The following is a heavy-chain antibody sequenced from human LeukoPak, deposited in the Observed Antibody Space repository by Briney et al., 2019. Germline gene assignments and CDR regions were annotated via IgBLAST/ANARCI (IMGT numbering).Heavy chain of an antibody. J-gene: IGHJ4*02. CDR1: GGSFSGYY. CDR2: INHSGST. D-gene: IGHD2-2*01. CDR3: ARGKYCSGTSCYGLDY. V-gene: IGHV4-34*01. Sequence: KPSETLSLTCAVYGGSFSGYYWSWIRQPPGKGLEWIGEINHSGSTNYNSSLKSRVTISVDTSKNQFSLKLSSVTAADTAVYYCARGKYCSGTSCYGLDYWGQGTLVTVSS.